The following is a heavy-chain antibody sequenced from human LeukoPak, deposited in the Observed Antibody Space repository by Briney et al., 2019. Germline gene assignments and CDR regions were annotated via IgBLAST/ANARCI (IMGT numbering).Heavy chain of an antibody. D-gene: IGHD5-18*01. CDR3: ARRGYDYIDS. CDR2: ISGSGGST. V-gene: IGHV3-23*01. CDR1: GFTFSSYA. J-gene: IGHJ4*02. Sequence: PGGSLRLSCAASGFTFSSYAMSWVRQAPGKGLEWVSAISGSGGSTYYADSVKGRYTISRDNSKNTLSLLMNNLRAEGTAVYYCARRGYDYIDSWGQGTLVTVSS.